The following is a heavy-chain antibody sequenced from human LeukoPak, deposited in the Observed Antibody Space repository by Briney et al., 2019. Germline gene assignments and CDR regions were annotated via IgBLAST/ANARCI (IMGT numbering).Heavy chain of an antibody. D-gene: IGHD6-13*01. CDR1: GGSIRTGSYY. Sequence: SQTLSLTCTVSGGSIRTGSYYWSWIRQPAGKGLEWIGRIYTNGGTNYNPSLKSRVTISVDWSKNQFSLKLSSVTAADTAVYYCAREERGGYNSSPRRGSFDIWGQGTTVIVSS. V-gene: IGHV4-61*02. J-gene: IGHJ3*02. CDR3: AREERGGYNSSPRRGSFDI. CDR2: IYTNGGT.